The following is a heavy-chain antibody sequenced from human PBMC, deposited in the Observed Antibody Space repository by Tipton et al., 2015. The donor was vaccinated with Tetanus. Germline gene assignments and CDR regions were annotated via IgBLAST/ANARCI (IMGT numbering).Heavy chain of an antibody. Sequence: TLSLTCTVSGDSVSSGGYDWGSIRQSPGKGLELIGYISNTGSTSYNPSLQSRVSMSVDTSKNQFSLRLSSVTAADTAVYYCVRGRGLGAYSFGFEYWGQGAQVIVSS. CDR3: VRGRGLGAYSFGFEY. J-gene: IGHJ4*02. D-gene: IGHD5-18*01. CDR2: ISNTGST. CDR1: GDSVSSGGYD. V-gene: IGHV4-61*08.